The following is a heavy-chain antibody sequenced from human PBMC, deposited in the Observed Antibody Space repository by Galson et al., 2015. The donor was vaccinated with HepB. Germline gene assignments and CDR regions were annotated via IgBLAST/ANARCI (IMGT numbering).Heavy chain of an antibody. CDR2: INPSGGST. V-gene: IGHV1-46*01. CDR3: ARGGSIVEVPAAIPNNWFDP. D-gene: IGHD2-2*01. J-gene: IGHJ5*02. CDR1: GYTFITYY. Sequence: SVKVSCKASGYTFITYYMHWVRQAPGQGLEWMGIINPSGGSTSYAQKFQGRVTMTRDTSTSTVYMELSSLRSEDTAVYYCARGGSIVEVPAAIPNNWFDPWGQGTLVTVSS.